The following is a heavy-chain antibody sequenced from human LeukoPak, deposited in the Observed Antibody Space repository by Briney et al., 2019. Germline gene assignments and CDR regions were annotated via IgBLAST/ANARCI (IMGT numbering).Heavy chain of an antibody. CDR2: IYSGGST. CDR1: EFSVGSNY. V-gene: IGHV3-53*01. J-gene: IGHJ4*02. D-gene: IGHD3-16*01. Sequence: GGSLRLSCAASEFSVGSNYMTWVRQAPGKGLEWVSLIYSGGSTYYADSVKGRFTISRDNSKNTLYLQMNSLRAEDTAVYYCAKIPQVATYTVPNFDFWGQGTLVTVPS. CDR3: AKIPQVATYTVPNFDF.